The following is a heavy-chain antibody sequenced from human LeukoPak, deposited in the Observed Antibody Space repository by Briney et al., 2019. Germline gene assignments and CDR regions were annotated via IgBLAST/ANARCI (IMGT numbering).Heavy chain of an antibody. CDR1: GFTFSSYD. J-gene: IGHJ4*02. CDR2: IGTAGDT. V-gene: IGHV3-13*01. Sequence: GGSLRLSCAASGFTFSSYDMHWVRQATGKGLEWVSAIGTAGDTYHPGSVKGRFTISRENAKNSLYLQMNSLRAGDTAVYYCARGVVSGRGRTHFDYWGQGTPVTVSS. CDR3: ARGVVSGRGRTHFDY. D-gene: IGHD3-16*01.